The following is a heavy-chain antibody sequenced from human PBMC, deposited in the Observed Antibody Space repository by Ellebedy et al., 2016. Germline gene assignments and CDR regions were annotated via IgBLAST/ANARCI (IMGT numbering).Heavy chain of an antibody. V-gene: IGHV3-23*01. D-gene: IGHD6-19*01. Sequence: GESLKISXAASGFTFSSYAMSWVRQAPGKGLEWVSVISGSGGSTYYADSVKGRFTISRDNSKNTLYLQMNSLRAEDTALYYCAKGVAVAGSSSYFDYWGQGTLVTVSS. CDR1: GFTFSSYA. CDR2: ISGSGGST. J-gene: IGHJ4*02. CDR3: AKGVAVAGSSSYFDY.